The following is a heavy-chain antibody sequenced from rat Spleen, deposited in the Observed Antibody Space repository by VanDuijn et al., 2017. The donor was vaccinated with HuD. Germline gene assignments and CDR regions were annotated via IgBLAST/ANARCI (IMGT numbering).Heavy chain of an antibody. V-gene: IGHV5-7*01. D-gene: IGHD1-4*01. CDR1: GFTFSDYN. J-gene: IGHJ2*01. CDR3: AREAGIPFHYFDY. Sequence: EVQLVETGGDLVQPGGSLKLSCVASGFTFSDYNMAWVRQAPKKGLEWVATIIYDGSRTYYRDSVKGRFTISRDNAKSTLYLQMDSLRSEETATYYCAREAGIPFHYFDYWGQGVMVTVSS. CDR2: IIYDGSRT.